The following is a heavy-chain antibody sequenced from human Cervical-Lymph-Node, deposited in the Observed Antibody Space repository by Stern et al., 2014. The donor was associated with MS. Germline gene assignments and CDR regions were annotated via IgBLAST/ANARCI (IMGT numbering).Heavy chain of an antibody. CDR3: ARDVTDFWSGSPYYYYGMDV. V-gene: IGHV1-18*04. D-gene: IGHD3-3*01. J-gene: IGHJ6*02. CDR1: GYTFTSYG. CDR2: ISAYNGNT. Sequence: VQLVESGAEVKKPGASVKVSCKASGYTFTSYGISWVRQAPGQGLEWMGWISAYNGNTNYAQKLQGRVTMTTDTSTSTAYMELRSLRSDDTAVYYCARDVTDFWSGSPYYYYGMDVWCQGTTVTVSS.